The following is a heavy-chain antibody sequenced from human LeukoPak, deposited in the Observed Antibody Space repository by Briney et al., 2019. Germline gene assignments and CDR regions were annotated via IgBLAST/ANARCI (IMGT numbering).Heavy chain of an antibody. CDR2: ISSNGGST. V-gene: IGHV3-64*01. CDR3: ARSVSGWYYFDY. D-gene: IGHD6-19*01. J-gene: IGHJ4*02. CDR1: GFTFSSYA. Sequence: GGSLRLSCAASGFTFSSYAMHWVRQAPGKGLEYVSAISSNGGSTYYANSVKDRFTISRDNSKNTLYLQMGSLRAEDMAVYYCARSVSGWYYFDYWGQGTLVTVSS.